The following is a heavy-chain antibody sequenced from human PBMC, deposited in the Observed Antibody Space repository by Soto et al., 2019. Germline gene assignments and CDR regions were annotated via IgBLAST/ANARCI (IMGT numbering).Heavy chain of an antibody. D-gene: IGHD2-15*01. Sequence: PSETLSLTCTVSGGTITSDDYHWTWIRQPPGKGLEWIGFIYYSGTYYNPSLRGRVTISVDTPKNEFSLKLSSVTAADTAAYYCARDLAYCASGSCYAKWGSWGQGTLVTVSS. CDR3: ARDLAYCASGSCYAKWGS. CDR1: GGTITSDDYH. V-gene: IGHV4-30-4*01. CDR2: IYYSGT. J-gene: IGHJ4*02.